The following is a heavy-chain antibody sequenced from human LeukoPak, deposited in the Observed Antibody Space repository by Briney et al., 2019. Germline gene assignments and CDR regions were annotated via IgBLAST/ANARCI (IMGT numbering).Heavy chain of an antibody. Sequence: SETLSLTCTVSGGSISSYYWSWIRQPAGKGLEWIGRIYTIGSTNYNPSLKSRVTMSVDTSKNQFSLKLSSVTAADTAVYYCARDSPASMVRGVITLFDYWGPGNPGHRLL. CDR3: ARDSPASMVRGVITLFDY. CDR2: IYTIGST. CDR1: GGSISSYY. D-gene: IGHD3-10*01. V-gene: IGHV4-4*07. J-gene: IGHJ4*02.